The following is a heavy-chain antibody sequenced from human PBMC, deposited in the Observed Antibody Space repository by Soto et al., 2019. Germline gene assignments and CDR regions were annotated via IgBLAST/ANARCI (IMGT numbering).Heavy chain of an antibody. Sequence: PGGSLRLSCAASGFTFNNYDMHWVRQATGKGLEWVAVIGAAGDTHYPGSVKGRFTISRENGKNSVYLQMNSLRAGDTAIYYCAKHVYYDSSGYYPDAFDIWGQGTMVT. D-gene: IGHD3-22*01. J-gene: IGHJ3*02. V-gene: IGHV3-13*01. CDR2: IGAAGDT. CDR3: AKHVYYDSSGYYPDAFDI. CDR1: GFTFNNYD.